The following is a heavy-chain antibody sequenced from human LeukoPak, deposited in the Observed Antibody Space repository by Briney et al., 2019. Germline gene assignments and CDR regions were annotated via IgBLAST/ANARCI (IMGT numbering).Heavy chain of an antibody. V-gene: IGHV3-23*01. CDR1: GFIFSSYA. CDR3: ARASFGGAIDY. J-gene: IGHJ4*02. D-gene: IGHD3-16*01. Sequence: GGSLILSCAASGFIFSSYAMSWVRQAPGKGLEWVSTISGSGGSTYYADSVKGRFTISRDNSKNTVYLQMNSLRAEDTAVYYCARASFGGAIDYWGQGTLVTVSS. CDR2: ISGSGGST.